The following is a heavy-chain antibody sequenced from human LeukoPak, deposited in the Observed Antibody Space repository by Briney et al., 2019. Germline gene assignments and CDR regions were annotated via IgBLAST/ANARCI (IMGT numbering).Heavy chain of an antibody. CDR3: GMSGDRVPLQDDVFDV. D-gene: IGHD1-26*01. J-gene: IGHJ3*01. Sequence: GESLKISCKVSGYSFTSYCIGWVRQMPGKGLEWMGIIYPGDSGPTYSPSFQGQVTISVDKSINTAYLQWSSLQASDTTMYYCGMSGDRVPLQDDVFDVWGQGTMVTVST. CDR2: IYPGDSGP. V-gene: IGHV5-51*01. CDR1: GYSFTSYC.